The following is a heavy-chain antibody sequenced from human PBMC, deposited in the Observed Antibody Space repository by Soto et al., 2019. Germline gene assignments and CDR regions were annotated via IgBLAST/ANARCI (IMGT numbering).Heavy chain of an antibody. Sequence: EVQLFESGGDLVQPGGSLRLSCVASGFSFSSYAMTWVRQAPGKGLEWVSVISGRDGSTYYADSVKGRFTISRDNSKNTLYLQMNSLRAEDTAVSYCARDRERDAWYEDYWGQGTLVTVSS. J-gene: IGHJ4*02. V-gene: IGHV3-23*01. CDR2: ISGRDGST. CDR3: ARDRERDAWYEDY. D-gene: IGHD6-13*01. CDR1: GFSFSSYA.